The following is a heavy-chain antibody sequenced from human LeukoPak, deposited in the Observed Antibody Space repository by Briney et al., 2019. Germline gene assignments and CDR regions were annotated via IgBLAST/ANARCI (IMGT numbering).Heavy chain of an antibody. Sequence: GGSLRLSCAASGFTFSSYSMNWVRQAPGKGLEWVSSISSSSSYIYYADSVKGRFTISRDNAKNSLYLQMNSLRAEDTAVYYCARQGMIVVALHAFDIWGQGTMVTVSS. CDR1: GFTFSSYS. D-gene: IGHD3-22*01. CDR2: ISSSSSYI. CDR3: ARQGMIVVALHAFDI. V-gene: IGHV3-21*01. J-gene: IGHJ3*02.